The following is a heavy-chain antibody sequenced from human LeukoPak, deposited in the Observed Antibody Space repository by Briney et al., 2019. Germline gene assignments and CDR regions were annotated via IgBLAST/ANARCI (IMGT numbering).Heavy chain of an antibody. CDR2: LYSGTT. CDR3: TAYVWWTEYYFDY. Sequence: SETLSLTCTVSGGYISSSNYYWGWIRQPSGKGLEWIGSLYSGTTFYNPSLKSRVTMSGDTSKNQFFLKLNSVTAADTALYYCTAYVWWTEYYFDYWGRGTPVTVPS. CDR1: GGYISSSNYY. D-gene: IGHD2-8*02. V-gene: IGHV4-39*01. J-gene: IGHJ4*02.